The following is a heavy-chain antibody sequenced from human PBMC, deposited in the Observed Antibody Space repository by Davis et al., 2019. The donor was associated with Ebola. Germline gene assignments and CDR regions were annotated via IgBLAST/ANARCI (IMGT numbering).Heavy chain of an antibody. CDR1: GYSFTSYW. J-gene: IGHJ5*02. Sequence: GESLKISCKGSGYSFTSYWISWVRQMPGKGPEWMGRIDPSDSYTNYSPSFQGHVTISADKSISTAYLQWSSLKASDTAMYYCARPSVGTNWFDPWGQGTLVTVSS. V-gene: IGHV5-10-1*01. CDR3: ARPSVGTNWFDP. D-gene: IGHD4-23*01. CDR2: IDPSDSYT.